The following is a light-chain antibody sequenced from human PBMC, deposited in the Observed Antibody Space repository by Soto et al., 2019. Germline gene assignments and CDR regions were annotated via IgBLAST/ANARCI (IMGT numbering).Light chain of an antibody. CDR1: QSVDNN. CDR3: QQYNDWPQT. J-gene: IGKJ1*01. V-gene: IGKV3-15*01. CDR2: AAS. Sequence: EIVMTQSPATQSVSPGERATLSGRASQSVDNNLAWYQQQPGQAPRLLVYAASTRATGLPAKYSGSGSGTEFTLTISSLQSEDFAVYYCQQYNDWPQTFGQGTKVEIK.